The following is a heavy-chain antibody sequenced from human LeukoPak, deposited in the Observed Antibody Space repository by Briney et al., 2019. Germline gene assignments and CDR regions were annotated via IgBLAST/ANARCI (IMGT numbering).Heavy chain of an antibody. D-gene: IGHD1-26*01. V-gene: IGHV1-24*01. CDR2: FDPEHREA. Sequence: ASVKVSCKVSGYSLTDLSMHWVRQDPGTGREWMGGFDPEHREAIYAQKFQGRVSMTEDTSTDTAYMELSSLRSEDTAVYYCAAGGIYSLLDYWGQGTLVTVSS. CDR1: GYSLTDLS. CDR3: AAGGIYSLLDY. J-gene: IGHJ4*02.